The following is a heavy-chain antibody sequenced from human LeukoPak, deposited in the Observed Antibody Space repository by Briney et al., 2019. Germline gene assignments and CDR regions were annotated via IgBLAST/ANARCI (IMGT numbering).Heavy chain of an antibody. CDR3: ARVTVTTEFDY. Sequence: APVKVSCKASGYTFNTYYVHWVRQAPGQGLEWMGLINPGGGDTSYAQNLQGRVSMTRDTSISTAYMELSRLRSDDTAVYYCARVTVTTEFDYWGQGTLLTVSS. D-gene: IGHD4-17*01. CDR1: GYTFNTYY. V-gene: IGHV1-46*02. CDR2: INPGGGDT. J-gene: IGHJ4*02.